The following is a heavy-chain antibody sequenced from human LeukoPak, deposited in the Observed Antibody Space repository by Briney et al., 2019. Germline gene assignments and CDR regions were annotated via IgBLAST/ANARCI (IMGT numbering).Heavy chain of an antibody. CDR3: ARGRGNQLPSPYMDV. D-gene: IGHD2-2*01. CDR2: IYYSGST. CDR1: GGSISGYY. J-gene: IGHJ6*03. Sequence: SETLSLTCTASGGSISGYYWSWIRQPPGKGLEWIGYIYYSGSTNYNPSLKSRVTTSVDTSKNQFSLKLRSLTAADTAVYYCARGRGNQLPSPYMDVWGKGTTVTVSS. V-gene: IGHV4-59*01.